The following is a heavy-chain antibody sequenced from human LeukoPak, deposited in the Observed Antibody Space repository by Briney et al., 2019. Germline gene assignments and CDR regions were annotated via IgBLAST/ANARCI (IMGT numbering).Heavy chain of an antibody. Sequence: GRSLRLSCAASGFTFSSYAMHWVRQAPGKGLEWVAVISYDGSNKYYADSVKGRFTISRDNSKNTLYLQMNSLRAEDTAVYYCAKIPVSSSSSWYGYYFDYWGQGTLVTVSS. V-gene: IGHV3-30-3*02. D-gene: IGHD6-13*01. J-gene: IGHJ4*02. CDR1: GFTFSSYA. CDR2: ISYDGSNK. CDR3: AKIPVSSSSSWYGYYFDY.